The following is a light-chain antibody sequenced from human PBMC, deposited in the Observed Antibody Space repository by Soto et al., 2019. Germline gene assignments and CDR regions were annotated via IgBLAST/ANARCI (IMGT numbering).Light chain of an antibody. J-gene: IGLJ2*01. CDR2: EGS. Sequence: QSALTQPASVSGSPGQSITISCTGTSSDVGSYNLVSWYQQHPGKAPKLMIYEGSKRPSGVSNRFSGSTSGNTASLTISGLQAEDEADYYCCSYAGSGTVVFGGGTKLTVL. V-gene: IGLV2-23*01. CDR3: CSYAGSGTVV. CDR1: SSDVGSYNL.